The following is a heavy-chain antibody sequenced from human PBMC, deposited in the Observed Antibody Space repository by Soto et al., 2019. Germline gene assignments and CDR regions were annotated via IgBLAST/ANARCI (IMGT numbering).Heavy chain of an antibody. V-gene: IGHV1-8*01. D-gene: IGHD3-22*01. CDR1: GYTFTSYD. CDR2: MNPNSGNT. Sequence: ASVKVSCKASGYTFTSYDINWVRQATGQGLEWMGWMNPNSGNTGYAQKFQGRVTMTRNTSISTAYMELSSLRSEDTAVYYCASGGGQYYDRSGYLKEYYYYGLDVWGQGTTVTVSS. J-gene: IGHJ6*02. CDR3: ASGGGQYYDRSGYLKEYYYYGLDV.